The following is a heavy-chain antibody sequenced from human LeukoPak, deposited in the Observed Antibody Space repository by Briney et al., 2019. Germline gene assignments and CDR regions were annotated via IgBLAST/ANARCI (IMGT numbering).Heavy chain of an antibody. CDR3: ASSGPDYYYMDV. CDR1: GFTFSSYSM. J-gene: IGHJ6*03. V-gene: IGHV4-4*02. Sequence: GSLRLSCAASGFTFSSYSMNWVRQAPGKGLEWIGEIYHSGSTNYNPSLKSRVTISVDKSKNQFSLKLSSVTAADTAVYYCASSGPDYYYMDVWGKGTTVTVSS. D-gene: IGHD6-19*01. CDR2: IYHSGST.